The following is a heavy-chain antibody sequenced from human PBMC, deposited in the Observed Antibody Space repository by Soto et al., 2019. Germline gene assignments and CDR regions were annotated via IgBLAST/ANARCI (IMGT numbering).Heavy chain of an antibody. D-gene: IGHD2-2*01. CDR1: GYTFTSYA. J-gene: IGHJ6*02. CDR2: INAGNGNT. CDR3: AREDRDRETGLVPAAIDGMDV. V-gene: IGHV1-3*01. Sequence: ASVKVSCKASGYTFTSYAMHWVRQAPGQRLEWMGWINAGNGNTKYSQKFQGRVTITRDTSASTAYMELSSLRSEDTAVYYCAREDRDRETGLVPAAIDGMDVWGQGTTVTVSS.